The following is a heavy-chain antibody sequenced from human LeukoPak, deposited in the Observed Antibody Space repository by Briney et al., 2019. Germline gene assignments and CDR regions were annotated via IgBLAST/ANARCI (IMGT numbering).Heavy chain of an antibody. CDR2: IIPIIGRA. D-gene: IGHD6-19*01. V-gene: IGHV1-69*04. CDR3: ARGLIAVAGTLDY. J-gene: IGHJ4*02. CDR1: GCTFSSQA. Sequence: SVKVSCKASGCTFSSQAISWVRQAPGQGLDWMGRIIPIIGRANYAQKFQGRVTITADKSTSTAYMALSSRRSEDTAVYYCARGLIAVAGTLDYWGQGTLVTVSS.